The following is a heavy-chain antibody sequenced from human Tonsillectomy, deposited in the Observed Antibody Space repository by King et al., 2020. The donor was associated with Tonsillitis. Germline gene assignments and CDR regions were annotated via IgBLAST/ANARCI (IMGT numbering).Heavy chain of an antibody. D-gene: IGHD2-21*02. V-gene: IGHV3-33*08. Sequence: QVQLVESGGGVVQPGRSLRLSCAASGFTFNNYGMHWVRQAPGKGLEWVAMIFFDGSDQYYADSVTGRFTISRDNSKNTLFLEMNSLSAEDTAVYYCARDYKYGDAPQDALDIWGQGTTVIVPS. CDR1: GFTFNNYG. CDR3: ARDYKYGDAPQDALDI. CDR2: IFFDGSDQ. J-gene: IGHJ3*02.